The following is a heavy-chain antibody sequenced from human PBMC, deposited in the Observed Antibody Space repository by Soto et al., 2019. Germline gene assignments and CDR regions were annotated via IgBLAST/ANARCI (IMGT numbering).Heavy chain of an antibody. CDR3: ALRSMAVVPEY. D-gene: IGHD3-22*01. CDR1: GDSISSYY. V-gene: IGHV4-59*01. CDR2: LYYGRSA. J-gene: IGHJ4*02. Sequence: QVQLQESGPGLVKPSETLSLTCAVSGDSISSYYCMWIRQPPGKGLESIGYLYYGRSANYNPSLKSRVNLSVETSTNQCSLTLSSMTAADTAVYYCALRSMAVVPEYWGQGTLVNVSS.